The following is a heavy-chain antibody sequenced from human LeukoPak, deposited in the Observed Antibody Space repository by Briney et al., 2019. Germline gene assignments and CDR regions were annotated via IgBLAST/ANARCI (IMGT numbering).Heavy chain of an antibody. CDR3: AKAYISGWSIFNVGDY. CDR2: ISGSGGST. J-gene: IGHJ4*02. CDR1: GFTFSSYA. V-gene: IGHV3-23*01. Sequence: PGGSLRLSCAASGFTFSSYAMSWVRQAPGKGLEWVSAISGSGGSTYYADSVKGRSIISRDNYKNTMYLQMNSLRAEDTAVYYCAKAYISGWSIFNVGDYWGQGSLVTVSA. D-gene: IGHD6-19*01.